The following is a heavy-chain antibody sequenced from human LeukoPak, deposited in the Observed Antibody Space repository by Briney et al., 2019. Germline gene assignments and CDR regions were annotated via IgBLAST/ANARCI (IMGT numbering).Heavy chain of an antibody. CDR1: GFTFSSYW. V-gene: IGHV3-74*01. Sequence: GGSLRLSCAASGFTFSSYWMNWVRQAPGKGLVWVSRIDIDGSSTIYADSVKGRFTISRDNAKNTLYLQMNSLRAEDTAVYYCARGFTIFGVVNDGFDIWGQGTKVTVSS. D-gene: IGHD3-3*01. CDR3: ARGFTIFGVVNDGFDI. CDR2: IDIDGSST. J-gene: IGHJ3*02.